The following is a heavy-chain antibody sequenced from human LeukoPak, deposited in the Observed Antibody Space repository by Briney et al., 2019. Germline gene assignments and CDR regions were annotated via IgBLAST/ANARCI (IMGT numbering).Heavy chain of an antibody. CDR3: AKDLPPYYYDSRTSDAFDI. V-gene: IGHV3-23*01. CDR2: IGGSGDST. J-gene: IGHJ3*02. D-gene: IGHD3-22*01. CDR1: GFTFSTYA. Sequence: GGSLRLSCAASGFTFSTYAMSWVRQAPGKGLEWVSAIGGSGDSTYYADSVKGRFTISRDNSKNTLYLQMNSLRAEDTAVYFCAKDLPPYYYDSRTSDAFDIWGQGTMVTVSS.